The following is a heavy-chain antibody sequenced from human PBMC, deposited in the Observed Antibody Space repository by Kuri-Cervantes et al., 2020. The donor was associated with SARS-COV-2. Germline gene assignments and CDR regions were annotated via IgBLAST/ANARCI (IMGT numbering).Heavy chain of an antibody. CDR2: ISSSSGTI. V-gene: IGHV3-48*02. CDR3: ARDDNSLDFWSGYGYYYGMDV. D-gene: IGHD3-3*01. Sequence: GESLKISCAASGFTFSSYSMNWVRQAPGKGLEWVSYISSSSGTIYYADSVKGRFTISRDNAKNSLYLQMNSLRDEDTAVYYCARDDNSLDFWSGYGYYYGMDVWGQGTTVTVSS. CDR1: GFTFSSYS. J-gene: IGHJ6*02.